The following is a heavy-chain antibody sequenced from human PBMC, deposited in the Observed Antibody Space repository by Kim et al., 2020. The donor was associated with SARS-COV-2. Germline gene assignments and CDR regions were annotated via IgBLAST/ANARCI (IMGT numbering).Heavy chain of an antibody. CDR2: ISSSSSYI. CDR1: GFTFSSYS. CDR3: ARVSKFDIVVVPAAMGNGMDV. J-gene: IGHJ6*02. Sequence: GGSLRLSCAASGFTFSSYSMNWVRQAPGKGLEWVSSISSSSSYIYYADSVKGRFTISRDNAKNSLYLQMNSLRAEDTAVYYCARVSKFDIVVVPAAMGNGMDVWGQGTTVTVSS. D-gene: IGHD2-2*01. V-gene: IGHV3-21*01.